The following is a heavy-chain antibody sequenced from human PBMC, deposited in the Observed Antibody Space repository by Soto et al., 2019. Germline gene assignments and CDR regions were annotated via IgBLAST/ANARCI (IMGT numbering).Heavy chain of an antibody. CDR3: ARAVAVPADFDY. CDR2: INAGNGNT. Sequence: QVQLVQSGAEEKKPGASVKVSCKASGYTFTSYAMHWVRQAPGQRLEWMGWINAGNGNTKYSQKFQGSVTITRDTSASKAYMELSSLRSEDTAVYYCARAVAVPADFDYWGQGTLVTVSS. D-gene: IGHD6-19*01. V-gene: IGHV1-3*05. CDR1: GYTFTSYA. J-gene: IGHJ4*02.